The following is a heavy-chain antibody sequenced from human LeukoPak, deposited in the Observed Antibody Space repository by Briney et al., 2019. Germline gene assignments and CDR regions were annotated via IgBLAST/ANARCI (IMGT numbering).Heavy chain of an antibody. CDR3: ARYYYGSGTDGLFFDY. CDR1: GGSISSGGYY. Sequence: PSQTLSLTCTVSGGSISSGGYYWSWIRQHPGKGLEWIGYIYYSGSTYYNPSLKSRVTISVDTSKNQFSLKLSSVTAADTAVYYCARYYYGSGTDGLFFDYWGQGTLVTVSS. CDR2: IYYSGST. V-gene: IGHV4-31*03. D-gene: IGHD3-10*01. J-gene: IGHJ4*02.